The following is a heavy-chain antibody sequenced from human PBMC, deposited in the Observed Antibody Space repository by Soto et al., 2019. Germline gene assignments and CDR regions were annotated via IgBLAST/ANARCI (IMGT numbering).Heavy chain of an antibody. Sequence: GGSLRLSCAASGFTFSSYAMHWVRQAPGKGLEWVAVISYDGSNKYYADSVKGRFTISRDNSKNTLYLQMNSLRAEDTAVYYCARAHYYDSSGYEGYWGQGTLVTVSS. D-gene: IGHD3-22*01. CDR1: GFTFSSYA. CDR3: ARAHYYDSSGYEGY. J-gene: IGHJ4*02. CDR2: ISYDGSNK. V-gene: IGHV3-30*04.